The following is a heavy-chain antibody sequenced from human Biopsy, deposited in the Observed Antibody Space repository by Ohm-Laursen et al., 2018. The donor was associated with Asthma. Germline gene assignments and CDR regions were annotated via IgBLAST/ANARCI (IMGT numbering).Heavy chain of an antibody. V-gene: IGHV3-53*01. Sequence: SLRLSCAASGFAVSRDHMFWVRQAPGKGLEWVSVIYSGGTSHTADSVRGRLTISRDYSKNTLYPQMHSLRAEDTAVYYCARGDSSNWSHYYFDYWGQGTLVTVSS. D-gene: IGHD3-22*01. CDR3: ARGDSSNWSHYYFDY. J-gene: IGHJ4*02. CDR1: GFAVSRDH. CDR2: IYSGGTS.